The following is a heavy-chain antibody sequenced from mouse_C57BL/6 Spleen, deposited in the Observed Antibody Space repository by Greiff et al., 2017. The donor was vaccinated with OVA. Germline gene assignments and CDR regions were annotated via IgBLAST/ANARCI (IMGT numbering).Heavy chain of an antibody. D-gene: IGHD1-1*01. CDR3: VRSYYYGSLDY. V-gene: IGHV10-1*01. J-gene: IGHJ2*01. CDR1: GFSFNTYA. Sequence: EVQGVESGGGLVQPKGSLKLPCAASGFSFNTYAMNWVRQAPGKSLEWVARIRSKSNNYATYYADSVKDRFTISRDDSESMLYLQMNNLKTEDTAMYYCVRSYYYGSLDYWGQGTTLTVSS. CDR2: IRSKSNNYAT.